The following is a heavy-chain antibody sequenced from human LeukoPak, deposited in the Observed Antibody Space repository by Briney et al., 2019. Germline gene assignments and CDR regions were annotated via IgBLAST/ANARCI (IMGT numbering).Heavy chain of an antibody. J-gene: IGHJ4*02. Sequence: SETLSLTCTVSGDSVSSSTYYWGWIRQPPGKGLEWIGSIYYNGNTNYNPSLQSRVTISVDTSKNQFSLNLNSMTAADTAVYYCVRHARSQAASKGCFDYWGQGTLVTVSS. CDR3: VRHARSQAASKGCFDY. CDR2: IYYNGNT. D-gene: IGHD6-25*01. CDR1: GDSVSSSTYY. V-gene: IGHV4-39*01.